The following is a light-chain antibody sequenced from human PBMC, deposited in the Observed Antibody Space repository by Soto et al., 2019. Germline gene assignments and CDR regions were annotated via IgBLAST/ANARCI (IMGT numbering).Light chain of an antibody. CDR1: QRVSTF. Sequence: EIMLTQSPATLCLSPGERATLSCRASQRVSTFLAWYQQRPGQAPRLLISEASNRATGIPARFSGSGSGTDFTLTISSLEPEDFAVYYCQQSHNWPRTFGQGTKV. V-gene: IGKV3-11*01. CDR2: EAS. J-gene: IGKJ1*01. CDR3: QQSHNWPRT.